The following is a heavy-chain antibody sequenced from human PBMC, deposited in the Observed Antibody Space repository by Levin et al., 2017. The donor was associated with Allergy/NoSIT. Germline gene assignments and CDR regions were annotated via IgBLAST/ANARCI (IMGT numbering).Heavy chain of an antibody. CDR1: GYTFTSHD. Sequence: PGASVKVSCRASGYTFTSHDIHWVRQAPGQGLEWMGIINPTDGSTNYAQQFQGRVTMIRDTSTSTVFMELSSLRSEDTAVYYCAIWRGRGSEFWSDPLDDWGQGTLVTVSS. D-gene: IGHD3-3*01. J-gene: IGHJ4*02. CDR2: INPTDGST. CDR3: AIWRGRGSEFWSDPLDD. V-gene: IGHV1-46*01.